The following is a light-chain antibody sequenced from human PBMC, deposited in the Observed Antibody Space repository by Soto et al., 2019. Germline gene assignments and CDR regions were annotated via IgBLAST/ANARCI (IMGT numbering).Light chain of an antibody. CDR2: WAC. J-gene: IGKJ5*01. CDR1: QSVLYSSNNKNY. V-gene: IGKV4-1*01. CDR3: QQYYNTPIT. Sequence: DIVMTQSPDSLAVSLGERATINCKPSQSVLYSSNNKNYLAWYQQKPGQPPKLLIYWACTRASGVPDRFSGSGSEKDFTLTISSQQAEDVAVYYCQQYYNTPITFGQGTRLEIK.